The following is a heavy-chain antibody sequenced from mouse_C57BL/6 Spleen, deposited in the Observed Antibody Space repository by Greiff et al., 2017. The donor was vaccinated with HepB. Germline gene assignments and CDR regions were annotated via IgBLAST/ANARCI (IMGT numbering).Heavy chain of an antibody. V-gene: IGHV5-6*01. CDR1: GFTFSSYG. J-gene: IGHJ4*01. CDR2: ISSGGSYT. Sequence: EVKLVESGGDLVKPGGSLKLSCAASGFTFSSYGMSWVRQTPDKRLEWVATISSGGSYTYYPDSVKGRFTISGDNAKNTLYLQMSSLKSEDTAMYYCARQMGGPVDYWGQGTSVTVSS. CDR3: ARQMGGPVDY. D-gene: IGHD2-3*01.